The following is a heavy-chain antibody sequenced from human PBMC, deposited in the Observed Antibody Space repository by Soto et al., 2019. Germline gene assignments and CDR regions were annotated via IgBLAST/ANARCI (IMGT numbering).Heavy chain of an antibody. CDR1: GGTFSNYG. J-gene: IGHJ3*02. CDR3: ARPRSYYYDSSAERAFDI. CDR2: IIPLFGTA. V-gene: IGHV1-69*01. D-gene: IGHD3-22*01. Sequence: QVQLVQSGAEVKKPGSSVKVSCKASGGTFSNYGISWVRQAPGQGPEWLGGIIPLFGTANYAQRFQGRVTITADESTSTAYMELSSLRSEDTAMYYCARPRSYYYDSSAERAFDIWGQGTMVTVSS.